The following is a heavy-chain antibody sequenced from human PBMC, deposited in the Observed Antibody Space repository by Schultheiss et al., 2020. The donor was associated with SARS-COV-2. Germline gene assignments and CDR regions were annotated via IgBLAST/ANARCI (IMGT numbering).Heavy chain of an antibody. Sequence: GGSLRLSCAASGFTFSNAWMSWVRQAPGKGLEWVGRIKSKTDGGTTDYAAPVKGRFTISRDDSKNTLYLQMNSLRAEDTAVYYCAREIAAAGTGFDYWGQGTLVTVSS. CDR1: GFTFSNAW. D-gene: IGHD6-13*01. V-gene: IGHV3-15*01. CDR3: AREIAAAGTGFDY. CDR2: IKSKTDGGTT. J-gene: IGHJ4*02.